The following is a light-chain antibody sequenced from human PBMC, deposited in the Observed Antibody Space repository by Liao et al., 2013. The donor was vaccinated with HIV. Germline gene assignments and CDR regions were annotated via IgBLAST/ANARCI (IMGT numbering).Light chain of an antibody. V-gene: IGLV3-21*04. CDR3: QVWDSSSDHCV. Sequence: SYELTQPPSVSVAPGKTAKIACSGNDIESKSVHWYQQKPGQAPVLVIYYDSDRPSGIPERFFGSNSGNTATLTISRVEAGDEADYYCQVWDSSSDHCVFGTGTKVTVL. CDR2: YDS. CDR1: DIESKS. J-gene: IGLJ1*01.